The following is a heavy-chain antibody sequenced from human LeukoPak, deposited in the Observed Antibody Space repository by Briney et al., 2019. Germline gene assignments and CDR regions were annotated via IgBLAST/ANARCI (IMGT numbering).Heavy chain of an antibody. D-gene: IGHD1-26*01. CDR3: AQISGSYYLGFDY. Sequence: QTGGSLRLSCAASGFTFSSYAMHWVRQTPGKGLEWVAVISYDGSNKYYADSVKGRFTISRDNSKNTLYLQMNSLRAEDTAVYYCAQISGSYYLGFDYWGQGTLVTVSS. J-gene: IGHJ4*02. CDR2: ISYDGSNK. CDR1: GFTFSSYA. V-gene: IGHV3-30*04.